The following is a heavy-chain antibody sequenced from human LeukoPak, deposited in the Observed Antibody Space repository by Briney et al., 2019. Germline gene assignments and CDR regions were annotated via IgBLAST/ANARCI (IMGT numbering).Heavy chain of an antibody. CDR2: INPSGGST. CDR1: GYTFTSYY. CDR3: ARSSVVRGTGYNWFDP. V-gene: IGHV1-46*01. J-gene: IGHJ5*02. D-gene: IGHD3-10*01. Sequence: ASVKVSCKASGYTFTSYYMHWVRQAPGQGLEWMGIINPSGGSTSYAQKFQGRVTMTRDMSTSTVYMELSSLRSEDTAVYYCARSSVVRGTGYNWFDPWGQGTLVTVSS.